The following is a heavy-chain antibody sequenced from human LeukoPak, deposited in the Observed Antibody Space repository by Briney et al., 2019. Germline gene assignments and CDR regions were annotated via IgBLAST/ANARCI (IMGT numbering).Heavy chain of an antibody. J-gene: IGHJ5*02. CDR3: ARDRCSSTSCYFGNWFDP. CDR1: GYTFTGYY. CDR2: INPNSGGT. Sequence: ASVKVSCKASGYTFTGYYMHWVRQAPGQGLEWMRWINPNSGGTNYAQKFQGRVTMTRDTSISTAYMELSRLRSDDTAVYYCARDRCSSTSCYFGNWFDPWGQGTLVTVSS. D-gene: IGHD2-2*01. V-gene: IGHV1-2*02.